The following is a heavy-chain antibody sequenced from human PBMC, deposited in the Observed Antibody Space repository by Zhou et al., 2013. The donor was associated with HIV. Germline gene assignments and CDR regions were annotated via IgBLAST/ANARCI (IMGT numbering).Heavy chain of an antibody. D-gene: IGHD3-3*02. Sequence: QVQLVQSGSEVKKSGASGNVSCKASGYTITDYYLHWVRQAPGQGLQWMGWINPKNGDTNYAQTFKGRITMTRDTSINTAYMVLTSLKSNDTALYFCARDWQFHVIFDDYYIDVWGEGTTVIVSS. CDR1: GYTITDYY. CDR3: ARDWQFHVIFDDYYIDV. CDR2: INPKNGDT. J-gene: IGHJ6*03. V-gene: IGHV1-2*02.